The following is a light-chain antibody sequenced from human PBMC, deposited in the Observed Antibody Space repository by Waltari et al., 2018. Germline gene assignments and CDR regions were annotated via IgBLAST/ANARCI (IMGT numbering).Light chain of an antibody. J-gene: IGKJ4*01. CDR2: WAS. V-gene: IGKV4-1*01. CDR3: QQYYSTVT. CDR1: QSVLYSSNNKNY. Sequence: DIVMTQSPDSLAVSLGERATINCKSSQSVLYSSNNKNYLAWYQQKPGQPPKLLIYWASTRESGVPDRLSGSGSGTDFTLTISSLQAEDVAVYYCQQYYSTVTFGGGTKVEIK.